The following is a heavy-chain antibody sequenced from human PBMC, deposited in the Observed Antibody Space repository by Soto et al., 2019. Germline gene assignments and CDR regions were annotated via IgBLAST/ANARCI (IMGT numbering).Heavy chain of an antibody. CDR3: ARAKFESTGWHQFDI. CDR2: IYHSGST. D-gene: IGHD7-27*01. Sequence: LSLTCAVSGGSISSGGYSWSWIRQPPGKGLEWIGYIYHSGSTYYNPSLKSRVTISVDRSKNQFSLKLSSVTAADTAVYYCARAKFESTGWHQFDIWGQGTLVTVSS. J-gene: IGHJ4*02. CDR1: GGSISSGGYS. V-gene: IGHV4-30-2*01.